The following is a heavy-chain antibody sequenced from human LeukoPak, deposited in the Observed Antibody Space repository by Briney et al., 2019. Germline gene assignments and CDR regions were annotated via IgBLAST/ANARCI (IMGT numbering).Heavy chain of an antibody. CDR1: GFTFSSYW. CDR3: ARVRKTPLRYFVREAFDI. V-gene: IGHV3-7*01. D-gene: IGHD3-9*01. Sequence: PGGSLRLSCAASGFTFSSYWMSWVRQAPGKGLEWVANIKQDGSEKYYVDSVKGRFTISRDNAKNSLYLQMNSLRAEDTAVYYCARVRKTPLRYFVREAFDIWGQGTMVTVSS. J-gene: IGHJ3*02. CDR2: IKQDGSEK.